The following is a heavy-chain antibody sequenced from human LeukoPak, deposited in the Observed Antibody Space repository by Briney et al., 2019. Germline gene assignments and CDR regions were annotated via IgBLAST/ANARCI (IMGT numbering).Heavy chain of an antibody. V-gene: IGHV1-69*05. D-gene: IGHD2-2*01. CDR1: GYTLTELS. J-gene: IGHJ5*02. CDR2: IIPIFGTA. CDR3: ARGWGGDIVVVPAAMASWFDP. Sequence: ASVKVSCKVSGYTLTELSMHWVRQAPGQGLEWMGGIIPIFGTANYAQKFQGRVTITTDESTSTAYMELSSLRSEDTAMYYGARGWGGDIVVVPAAMASWFDPWGQGTLVTVSS.